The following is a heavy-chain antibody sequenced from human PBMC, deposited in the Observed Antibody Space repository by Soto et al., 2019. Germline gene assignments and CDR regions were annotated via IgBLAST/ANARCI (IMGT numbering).Heavy chain of an antibody. J-gene: IGHJ5*02. CDR2: IYYSGDT. V-gene: IGHV4-59*08. Sequence: ASETLSLTCSVSGGSIGSYYWSWIRQPPGKGLEWIGYIYYSGDTNYNPSLRSRVTLSMDTSKNLFSLKLRSVTAADTAVYYCARHPPYYDILTGYSGNNWFDLWGQGTLVTVSS. CDR3: ARHPPYYDILTGYSGNNWFDL. CDR1: GGSIGSYY. D-gene: IGHD3-9*01.